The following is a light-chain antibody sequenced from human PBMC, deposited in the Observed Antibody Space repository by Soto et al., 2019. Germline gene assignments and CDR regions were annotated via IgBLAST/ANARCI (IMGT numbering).Light chain of an antibody. V-gene: IGKV4-1*01. CDR2: WAS. CDR3: QQFHGNPYT. J-gene: IGKJ2*01. Sequence: DIVMTQSPDSLAVSLGETATINCKSSQSILLSSNNENSLAWYRQKPGQPPMLLVYWASIRESGVPDRFSGSGSGRDFSLTISSLQAEDVAVYYCQQFHGNPYTFGQGTKLEIK. CDR1: QSILLSSNNENS.